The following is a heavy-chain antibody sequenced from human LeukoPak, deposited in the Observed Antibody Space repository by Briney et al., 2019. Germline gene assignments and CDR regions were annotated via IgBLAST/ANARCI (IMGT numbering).Heavy chain of an antibody. V-gene: IGHV4-59*01. J-gene: IGHJ4*02. CDR3: ARDYSSGTFDY. CDR1: GGSISSYY. D-gene: IGHD3-22*01. CDR2: IYYSGST. Sequence: SETLSLTCTVSGGSISSYYWSWIRQPPGKGLEWIGYIYYSGSTNYNPSLKSRVTISVDTSKNQFSLKLSSVTAADTAVYYCARDYSSGTFDYWGQGTLVTVSS.